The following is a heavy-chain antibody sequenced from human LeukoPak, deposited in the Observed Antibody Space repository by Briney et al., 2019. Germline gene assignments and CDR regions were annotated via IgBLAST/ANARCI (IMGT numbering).Heavy chain of an antibody. D-gene: IGHD3-10*01. CDR3: ARKYLYGSGKPHFDY. V-gene: IGHV1-8*01. CDR2: MNPNSGNT. CDR1: GYTFTSYD. J-gene: IGHJ4*02. Sequence: GASVKVSCKASGYTFTSYDINWVRQATGQGHEWMGWMNPNSGNTGYAQKFQGRVTMTRNTSISTAYMELSSLRSDDTAVYYCARKYLYGSGKPHFDYWGQGTLVTVSS.